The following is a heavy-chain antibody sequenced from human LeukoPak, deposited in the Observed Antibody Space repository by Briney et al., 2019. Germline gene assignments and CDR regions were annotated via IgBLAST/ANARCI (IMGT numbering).Heavy chain of an antibody. CDR1: GYTFTGYY. J-gene: IGHJ4*02. Sequence: ASVKVSCKASGYTFTGYYMHWVRQAPGQGLEWMGWINPNSGGTNYAQKFQGWVTMTRDTSISTAYMELSRLRSDDTAVYYCARGSSYYYDSSGYVYFDYWGQGTLVTVSS. V-gene: IGHV1-2*04. CDR3: ARGSSYYYDSSGYVYFDY. D-gene: IGHD3-22*01. CDR2: INPNSGGT.